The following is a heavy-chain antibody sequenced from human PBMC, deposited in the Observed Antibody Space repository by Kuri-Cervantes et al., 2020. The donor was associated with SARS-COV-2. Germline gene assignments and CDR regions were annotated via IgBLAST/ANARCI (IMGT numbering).Heavy chain of an antibody. V-gene: IGHV3-30*02. Sequence: GGSLRLSCAASGFPFSHYGMHWVRQAPGKGLEWVGFVRHDGSNYYYADSVRGRFTISSDNSKNLLYLEMNTLRPEATAVYYCSKVETANLDYWGQGTLVTVSS. CDR1: GFPFSHYG. CDR2: VRHDGSNY. J-gene: IGHJ4*02. D-gene: IGHD3-3*01. CDR3: SKVETANLDY.